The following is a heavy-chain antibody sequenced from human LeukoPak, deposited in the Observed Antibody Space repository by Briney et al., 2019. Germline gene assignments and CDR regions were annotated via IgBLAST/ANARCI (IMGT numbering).Heavy chain of an antibody. V-gene: IGHV1-3*01. CDR1: GYTFTSYA. CDR3: ARGGSGSYYLLYWFDP. Sequence: ASVKVSCKASGYTFTSYAMHWVRQAPGQRLEWMGWINAGNGNTKYSQKSQGRVTITRDTSASTAYMELSSLRSEDTAVYYCARGGSGSYYLLYWFDPWGQGTLVTVSS. J-gene: IGHJ5*02. CDR2: INAGNGNT. D-gene: IGHD1-26*01.